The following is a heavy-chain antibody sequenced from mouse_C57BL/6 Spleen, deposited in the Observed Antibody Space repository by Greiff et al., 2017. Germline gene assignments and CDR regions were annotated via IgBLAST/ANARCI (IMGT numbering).Heavy chain of an antibody. D-gene: IGHD1-1*01. J-gene: IGHJ4*01. Sequence: VQLKESGAELVRPGTSVKVSCKASGYAFTNYLIEWVKQRPGQGLEWIGVINPGSGGTNYNEKFKGKATLTADKSSSTAYMQLSSLTSEDSAVYFCAREDYGTPEAMDYWGQGTSVTVSS. V-gene: IGHV1-54*01. CDR3: AREDYGTPEAMDY. CDR1: GYAFTNYL. CDR2: INPGSGGT.